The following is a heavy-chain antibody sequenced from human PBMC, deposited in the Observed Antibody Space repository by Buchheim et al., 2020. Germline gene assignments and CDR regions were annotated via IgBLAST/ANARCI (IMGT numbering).Heavy chain of an antibody. CDR2: ISGSGGST. Sequence: EVQLLESGGSLVQPGGSLRLSCAASGFTFSSYAMSWVRQAPGKGLEWVSAISGSGGSTYYADSVKGRFTISRDNSKNTLYLQMNSLRAEDTAVYYCARDDYGDYVSYYYYGMDVWGQGTT. D-gene: IGHD4-17*01. CDR1: GFTFSSYA. V-gene: IGHV3-23*01. J-gene: IGHJ6*02. CDR3: ARDDYGDYVSYYYYGMDV.